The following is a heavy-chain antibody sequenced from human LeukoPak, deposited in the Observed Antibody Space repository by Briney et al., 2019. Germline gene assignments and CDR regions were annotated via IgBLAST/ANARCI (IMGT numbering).Heavy chain of an antibody. V-gene: IGHV4-39*01. Sequence: SETLSLTCTVSGGSISSSSYYWGWIRQPPGKGLEWIGSIYYSGSTYFNPSLKSRVSFFVDTSKNQFSLKVTSVTAAGTAVYYCAKSIAVAGNDAFDVWGQGTMATVSA. D-gene: IGHD6-19*01. CDR2: IYYSGST. CDR1: GGSISSSSYY. J-gene: IGHJ3*01. CDR3: AKSIAVAGNDAFDV.